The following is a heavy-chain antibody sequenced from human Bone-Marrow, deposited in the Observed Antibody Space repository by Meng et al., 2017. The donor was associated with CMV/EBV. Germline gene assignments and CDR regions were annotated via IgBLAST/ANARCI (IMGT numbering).Heavy chain of an antibody. V-gene: IGHV3-30*02. CDR2: RRYDESNN. J-gene: IGHJ4*02. D-gene: IGHD3-10*01. CDR3: AKDRVFFGASGEGVDF. CDR1: GFTFSSYG. Sequence: GESLKISCAASGFTFSSYGMHWVRQTPGKGPEWVAFRRYDESNNFYSDSVKGRFTSYRDNFKNMLYLQMKSLRPEDTAEYYCAKDRVFFGASGEGVDFWGQGTLVTVSS.